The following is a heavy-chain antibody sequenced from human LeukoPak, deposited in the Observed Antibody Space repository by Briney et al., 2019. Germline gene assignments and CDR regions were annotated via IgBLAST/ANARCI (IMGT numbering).Heavy chain of an antibody. Sequence: SETLSLTCTVSGGSMTSYYWSWIRQSPGKGMEWIGFIYYSGNTNYNPSLKSRFTISVDTSKNQFSLRLTSVTAADTAVYYCARLARVAAAGSYSYHSLDVWGQGTTVTVSS. CDR2: IYYSGNT. CDR3: ARLARVAAAGSYSYHSLDV. CDR1: GGSMTSYY. V-gene: IGHV4-59*08. D-gene: IGHD6-13*01. J-gene: IGHJ6*02.